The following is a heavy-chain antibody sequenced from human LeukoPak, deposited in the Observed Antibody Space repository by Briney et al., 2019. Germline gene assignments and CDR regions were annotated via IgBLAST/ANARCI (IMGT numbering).Heavy chain of an antibody. V-gene: IGHV4-4*02. J-gene: IGHJ3*02. D-gene: IGHD1-26*01. Sequence: KTSETLSLTCAVSGGSISSSDWWSWVRQPPGRGLEWIGYIYRSEDSNYNPSLKSRVTMSVDTSKNQFSLKLSSVTAADTAVYYCARVQWELRADAFDIWGQGTMVTVSS. CDR2: IYRSEDS. CDR1: GGSISSSDW. CDR3: ARVQWELRADAFDI.